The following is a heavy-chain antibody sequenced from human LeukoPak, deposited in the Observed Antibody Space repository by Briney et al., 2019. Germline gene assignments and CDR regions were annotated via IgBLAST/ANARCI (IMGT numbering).Heavy chain of an antibody. CDR2: IWYDGSNI. J-gene: IGHJ4*02. D-gene: IGHD3-22*01. CDR1: GFTFSSYG. V-gene: IGHV3-33*01. Sequence: PGGSLRLSCAASGFTFSSYGMHWVRQAPGKGLEWVAVIWYDGSNIYYADSVKGRFTTSRDNSKNTLYLQMNSLTAEDTAVYYCARGTHYYDSSGYPTWYVFDYWGQGTLVTVSS. CDR3: ARGTHYYDSSGYPTWYVFDY.